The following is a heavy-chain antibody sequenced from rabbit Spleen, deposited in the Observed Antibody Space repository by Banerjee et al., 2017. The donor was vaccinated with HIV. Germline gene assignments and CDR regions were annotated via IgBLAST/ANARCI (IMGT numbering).Heavy chain of an antibody. J-gene: IGHJ4*01. D-gene: IGHD1-1*01. V-gene: IGHV1S40*01. Sequence: QSLEESGGDLVKPGASLTLTCTASGFSFSSNDYMCWVRQAPGKGLEWISCIAGSSSGFTYSATWAKGRFTCSKTSSTTVTLQMTSLTAADTAAYFCARDLLGVIGWNFYLWGPGTLVTVS. CDR2: IAGSSSGFT. CDR3: ARDLLGVIGWNFYL. CDR1: GFSFSSNDY.